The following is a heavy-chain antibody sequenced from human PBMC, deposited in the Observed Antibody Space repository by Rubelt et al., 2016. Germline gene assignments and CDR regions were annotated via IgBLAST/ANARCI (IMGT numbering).Heavy chain of an antibody. CDR2: IIPIFGTA. Sequence: QVQLVQSGAEVKKPGASVKVSCKASGGTFSSYAISWVRQAPGQGLEWMGGIIPIFGTANYAQKVQGRVTMTRDTSISTAYMELSRLRSDDTAVYYCARDYCSGGSCYSVFDYWGQGTLVTVSS. CDR3: ARDYCSGGSCYSVFDY. CDR1: GGTFSSYA. V-gene: IGHV1-69*05. J-gene: IGHJ4*02. D-gene: IGHD2-15*01.